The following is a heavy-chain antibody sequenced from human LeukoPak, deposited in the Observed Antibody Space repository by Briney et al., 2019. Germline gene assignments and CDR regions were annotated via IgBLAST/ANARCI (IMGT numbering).Heavy chain of an antibody. V-gene: IGHV1-58*01. J-gene: IGHJ5*02. CDR1: GFTFTSSA. CDR2: TVVGSGNT. Sequence: GTSVKVSCKASGFTFTSSAVQWVRQARGQRLEWIGWTVVGSGNTNYAQKFQERVTITRDMSTSTAYMELSSLRSEDTAVYYCAADPPLLYYYDSSGSTWGQGTLVTVSS. D-gene: IGHD3-22*01. CDR3: AADPPLLYYYDSSGST.